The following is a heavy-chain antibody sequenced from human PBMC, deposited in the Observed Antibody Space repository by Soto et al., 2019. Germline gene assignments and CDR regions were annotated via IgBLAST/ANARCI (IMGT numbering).Heavy chain of an antibody. CDR3: ARQGTNDYGDYEYFQH. CDR2: IYPGDSDT. J-gene: IGHJ1*01. CDR1: GYSFTSYW. Sequence: GESLKISCKGSGYSFTSYWIGWVRQMPGKGLEWMGIIYPGDSDTRYSPSFQGQVTISADKSISTAYLQWSSLKASDTAMYYCARQGTNDYGDYEYFQHWGQGTLVTVSS. V-gene: IGHV5-51*01. D-gene: IGHD4-17*01.